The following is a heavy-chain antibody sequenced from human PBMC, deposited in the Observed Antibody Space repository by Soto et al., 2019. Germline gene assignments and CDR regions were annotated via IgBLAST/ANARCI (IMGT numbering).Heavy chain of an antibody. V-gene: IGHV1-69*12. J-gene: IGHJ4*02. CDR3: ASHYDSSGYYYRGLDY. Sequence: QVQLVQSGAEVKKPGSSVKVYCKASGGTFSSYAVSWVRQAPGQGLEWMGGIIPIFGTADYAQKFQGRVTITVDESTSTAYMELSSLRSEDTAVYYCASHYDSSGYYYRGLDYWGQGTLATVSS. CDR2: IIPIFGTA. CDR1: GGTFSSYA. D-gene: IGHD3-22*01.